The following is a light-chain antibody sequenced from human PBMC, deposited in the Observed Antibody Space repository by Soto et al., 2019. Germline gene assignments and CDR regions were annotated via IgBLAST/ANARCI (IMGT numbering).Light chain of an antibody. Sequence: EIVLTQSPGTLSLAPGKGATLSCRTSQSLSSDSLAWYRQRLGQAPRLLIYGVSKRATGLPDRFSGGGSGTDFTLTITRLEPQDSAVYYCHQYGTSPPTFGQGTRLEIK. J-gene: IGKJ2*01. CDR3: HQYGTSPPT. CDR1: QSLSSDS. V-gene: IGKV3-20*01. CDR2: GVS.